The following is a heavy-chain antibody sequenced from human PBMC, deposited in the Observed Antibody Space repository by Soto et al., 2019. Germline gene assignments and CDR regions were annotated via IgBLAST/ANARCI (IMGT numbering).Heavy chain of an antibody. V-gene: IGHV3-15*07. Sequence: EVQLVESGGGLVKPGGSLRLSCAASGFTFSKAWMNWVRQAPGKGLEWVGGIKEKSEGERTDYAAFVKGRFTISRDDPNNTLYLQMSSLETEDTAVYYCTTVPVLRVPAGYWGQGTLVTVSS. CDR1: GFTFSKAW. CDR3: TTVPVLRVPAGY. J-gene: IGHJ4*02. D-gene: IGHD3-3*01. CDR2: IKEKSEGERT.